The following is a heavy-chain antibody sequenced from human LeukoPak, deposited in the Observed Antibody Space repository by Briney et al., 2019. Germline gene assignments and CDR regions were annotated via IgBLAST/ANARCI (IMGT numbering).Heavy chain of an antibody. V-gene: IGHV4-34*01. CDR2: INHSGST. J-gene: IGHJ4*02. CDR3: ARKLRRGIDY. D-gene: IGHD4-17*01. CDR1: GGSFSGYY. Sequence: SETLSLTCAVSGGSFSGYYWGWIRQPPGKGLEWIGEINHSGSTNYNPSLKSRVTISVDTSNNQISLKLSSVTAADTAVYYCARKLRRGIDYWGQGTLVTVSS.